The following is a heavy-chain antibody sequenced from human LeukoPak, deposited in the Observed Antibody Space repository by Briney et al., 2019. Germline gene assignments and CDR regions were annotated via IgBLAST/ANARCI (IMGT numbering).Heavy chain of an antibody. CDR3: AKDYSYDSPLPPYSDY. CDR2: ISGSGVRI. V-gene: IGHV3-23*01. CDR1: GFTFSTYA. Sequence: RGSLRLSCAASGFTFSTYAMSWVRQAPGKGLEGVSAISGSGVRIYYADSVKGRFNISRDNSRYALYLQMNSLKNKVSGVYYCAKDYSYDSPLPPYSDYWGQGTMVTVSS. J-gene: IGHJ4*02. D-gene: IGHD3-16*01.